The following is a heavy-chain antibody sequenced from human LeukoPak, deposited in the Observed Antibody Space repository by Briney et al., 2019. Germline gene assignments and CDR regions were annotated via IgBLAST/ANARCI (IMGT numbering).Heavy chain of an antibody. D-gene: IGHD1-1*01. V-gene: IGHV3-21*01. CDR3: ASGFTGTFTDY. J-gene: IGHJ4*02. CDR1: GFTFSSYS. Sequence: GGSLRRSCAASGFTFSSYSMNWVRQAPGKGLEWVSSISSSSSYIYYADSVKGRFTISRDNAKNSLYLQMNSLRAEDTAVYYCASGFTGTFTDYWGQGTLVTVSS. CDR2: ISSSSSYI.